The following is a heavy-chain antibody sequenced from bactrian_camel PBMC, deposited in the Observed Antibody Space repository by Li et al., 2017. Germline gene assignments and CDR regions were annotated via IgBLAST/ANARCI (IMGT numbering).Heavy chain of an antibody. V-gene: IGHV3-2*01. CDR2: IYTGDGSS. CDR1: GFTFTNYY. Sequence: HVQLVESGGGLVQLGESLRLSCAASGFTFTNYYITWVRQAPGKGLEWVSSIYTGDGSSNSVDSVKGRYTISRDNAKNTLYLQLNSLKTEDAAMYYCTKDFLPKNAWGQGTQVTVS. J-gene: IGHJ6*01. CDR3: TKDFLPKNA.